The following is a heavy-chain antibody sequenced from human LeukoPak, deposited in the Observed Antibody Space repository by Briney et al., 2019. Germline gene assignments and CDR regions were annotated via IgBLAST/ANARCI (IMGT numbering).Heavy chain of an antibody. J-gene: IGHJ3*02. V-gene: IGHV1-2*02. CDR1: GYTFTDFY. CDR2: VRPNNGAT. CDR3: ARDLEASPGYEGADALDI. D-gene: IGHD5-12*01. Sequence: ASVKVSCKASGYTFTDFYIHWVRQAPGQGLEWMGWVRPNNGATKYAEKFQGRVTMTRDTSTSTAHMELSSLRSDDTAEYYCARDLEASPGYEGADALDIWGQGTMVTVSS.